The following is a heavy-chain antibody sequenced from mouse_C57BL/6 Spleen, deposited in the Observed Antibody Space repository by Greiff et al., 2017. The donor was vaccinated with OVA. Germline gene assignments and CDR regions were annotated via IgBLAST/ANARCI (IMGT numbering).Heavy chain of an antibody. CDR1: GFNIKNTY. D-gene: IGHD2-4*01. J-gene: IGHJ3*01. CDR3: VTIYYDYDGFAY. Sequence: VQLQQSVAELVRPGASVKLSCTASGFNIKNTYMPWVKQRPEQGLEWIGRIDPANGNTKYAPKFQGKATITADTSSNTAYLQLSSLTSEDTAIYYCVTIYYDYDGFAYWGQGTLVTVSA. CDR2: IDPANGNT. V-gene: IGHV14-3*01.